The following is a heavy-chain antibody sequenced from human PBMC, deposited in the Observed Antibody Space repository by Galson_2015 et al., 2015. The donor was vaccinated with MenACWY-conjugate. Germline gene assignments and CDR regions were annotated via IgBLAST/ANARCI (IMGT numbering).Heavy chain of an antibody. V-gene: IGHV3-48*03. D-gene: IGHD1-1*01. Sequence: SLRLSCAASAFTFGSFAMNWVRQAPGKGLEWVSYISSSGTSIYYSDSVKGRFTISRDNAKNSLYLQMNSLRAEDTAVYYCARLEEPGFNWGQGTLVTVSS. CDR1: AFTFGSFA. CDR2: ISSSGTSI. J-gene: IGHJ4*02. CDR3: ARLEEPGFN.